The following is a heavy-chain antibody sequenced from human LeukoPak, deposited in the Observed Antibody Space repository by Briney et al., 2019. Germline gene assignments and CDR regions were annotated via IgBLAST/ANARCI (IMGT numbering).Heavy chain of an antibody. CDR2: ISWNGAYK. D-gene: IGHD1-14*01. CDR1: GFTFDDFA. V-gene: IGHV3-9*01. J-gene: IGHJ4*02. Sequence: GRSLRLSCAASGFTFDDFAMHWVRQVPEKGLEWVSGISWNGAYKDYADSVKGRFITSRDNAKNSVHLQMNRLTPDDTALYFCVKDRGSAGITPLDSWGQGTLVDVSS. CDR3: VKDRGSAGITPLDS.